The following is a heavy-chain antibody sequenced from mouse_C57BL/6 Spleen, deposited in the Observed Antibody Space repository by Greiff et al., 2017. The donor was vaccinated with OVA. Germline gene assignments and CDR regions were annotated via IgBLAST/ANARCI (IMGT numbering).Heavy chain of an antibody. Sequence: LVESGEGLVKPGGSLKLSCAASGFTFSSYAMSWVRQTPEKRLEWVAYISSGGDYIYYADTVKGRFTISRDNARNTLYLQMSSLKSEDTAMYYCTRDHYYGSSYWYFDVWGTGTTVTVSS. V-gene: IGHV5-9-1*02. J-gene: IGHJ1*03. CDR2: ISSGGDYI. CDR3: TRDHYYGSSYWYFDV. D-gene: IGHD1-1*01. CDR1: GFTFSSYA.